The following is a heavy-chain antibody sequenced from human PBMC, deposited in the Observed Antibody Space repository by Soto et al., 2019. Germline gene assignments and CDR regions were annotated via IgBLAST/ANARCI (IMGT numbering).Heavy chain of an antibody. Sequence: ASVKVSCKASGYTLPSYGITWVRQAPGQGLEWMGWISGYNGNTNNAQKLQGRVTMTTDASTSTAYMELRSLRSDDTAVYYCAREGIRIIPSGMTLDYGMDVWGQGTTVTVSS. CDR3: AREGIRIIPSGMTLDYGMDV. D-gene: IGHD2-2*02. J-gene: IGHJ6*02. V-gene: IGHV1-18*04. CDR1: GYTLPSYG. CDR2: ISGYNGNT.